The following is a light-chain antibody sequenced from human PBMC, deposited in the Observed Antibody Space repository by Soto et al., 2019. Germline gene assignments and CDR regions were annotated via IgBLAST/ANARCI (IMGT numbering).Light chain of an antibody. J-gene: IGKJ5*01. CDR1: QSVSGL. V-gene: IGKV1-5*03. CDR3: QQYNSYPLT. CDR2: KAS. Sequence: DIQMTQSPSTLSASVGDRVTITCRASQSVSGLLAWYQQKPGRAPTLLIYKASTLESGVPARFSGSESGTEFTLTISSLQSDDFATYYCQQYNSYPLTFGQGTRLEIK.